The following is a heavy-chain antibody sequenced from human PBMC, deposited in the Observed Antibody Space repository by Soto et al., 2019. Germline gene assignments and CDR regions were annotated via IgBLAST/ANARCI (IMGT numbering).Heavy chain of an antibody. J-gene: IGHJ4*02. D-gene: IGHD1-26*01. V-gene: IGHV1-69*01. CDR1: GGTFSSYA. Sequence: QVQLVQSGAEVKKPGSSVKVSCKASGGTFSSYAISWVRQAPGQGLEWMGGIIPIFGTANYAQKFQGRVTITADESTSTADMELSSLRSEDTAVYYCARETTVGTGSRVGANFDYWGQGTLVTVSS. CDR2: IIPIFGTA. CDR3: ARETTVGTGSRVGANFDY.